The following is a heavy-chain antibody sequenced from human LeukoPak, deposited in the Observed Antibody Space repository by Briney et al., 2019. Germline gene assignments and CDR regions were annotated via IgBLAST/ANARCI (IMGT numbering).Heavy chain of an antibody. CDR3: AKDRMATGYFDY. CDR2: IIPIFGTA. CDR1: GGTFSSYA. J-gene: IGHJ4*02. D-gene: IGHD2-8*01. Sequence: GSSVKVSCKASGGTFSSYAISWVRQAPGQGLEWMGGIIPIFGTANYAQKFQGRVTITTDESTSTAYMELSSLRSEDTAVYYCAKDRMATGYFDYWGQGTLVTVSS. V-gene: IGHV1-69*05.